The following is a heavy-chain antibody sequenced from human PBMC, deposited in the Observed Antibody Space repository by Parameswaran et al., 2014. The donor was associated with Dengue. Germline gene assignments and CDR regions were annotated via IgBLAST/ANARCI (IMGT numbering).Heavy chain of an antibody. V-gene: IGHV3-73*01. J-gene: IGHJ4*02. CDR3: TSATMVRGVITGY. CDR2: IRSKANSYAT. D-gene: IGHD3-10*01. Sequence: WIRQPPGKGLEWVGRIRSKANSYATAYAASVKGRFTISRDDSKNTAYLQMNSLKTEDTAVYYCTSATMVRGVITGYWGQGTLVTVSS.